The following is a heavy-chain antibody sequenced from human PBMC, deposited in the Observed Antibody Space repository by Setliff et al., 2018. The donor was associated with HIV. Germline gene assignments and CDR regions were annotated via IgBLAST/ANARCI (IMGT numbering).Heavy chain of an antibody. CDR1: GYTFTSYG. J-gene: IGHJ6*03. Sequence: ASVKVSCKASGYTFTSYGISWVRQAPGQGLEWMGWISAYNGNTNYTQKLQGSVTVTTDTSTSTAYMELRSLRSDDTAVYYCAREWGGYSSSKAGYYYYMDVWGKGTTVTVSS. CDR2: ISAYNGNT. CDR3: AREWGGYSSSKAGYYYYMDV. D-gene: IGHD6-13*01. V-gene: IGHV1-18*01.